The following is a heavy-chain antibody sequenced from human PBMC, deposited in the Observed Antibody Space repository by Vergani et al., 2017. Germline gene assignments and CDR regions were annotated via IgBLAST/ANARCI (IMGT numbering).Heavy chain of an antibody. V-gene: IGHV3-30-3*01. CDR3: AGDSHYYDSYDY. CDR1: GFTFSSYA. CDR2: ISYDGSNK. Sequence: QVQLVESGGGVVQPGRSLRLSCAASGFTFSSYAMHWVRQAPGKGLEWVAVISYDGSNKYYADSVKGRFTISRDNSKNTLYLQMNSLRAEDTAVYYCAGDSHYYDSYDYWGQGTLVTVSS. J-gene: IGHJ4*02. D-gene: IGHD3-22*01.